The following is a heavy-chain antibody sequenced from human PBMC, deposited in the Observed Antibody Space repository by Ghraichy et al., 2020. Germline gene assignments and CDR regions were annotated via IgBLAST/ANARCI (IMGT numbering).Heavy chain of an antibody. CDR1: GFTFSSYA. Sequence: GGSLRLSCAASGFTFSSYAMHWVRQAPGKGLEWVAVISYDGSNKYYADSVKGRFTISRDNSKNTLYLQMNSLRAEDTAVYYCARDPPPWGLGYYFDYWGQGTLVTVSS. V-gene: IGHV3-30-3*01. J-gene: IGHJ4*02. CDR3: ARDPPPWGLGYYFDY. D-gene: IGHD1-26*01. CDR2: ISYDGSNK.